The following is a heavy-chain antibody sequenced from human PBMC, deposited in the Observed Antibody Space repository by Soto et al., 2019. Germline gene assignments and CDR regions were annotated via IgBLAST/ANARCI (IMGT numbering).Heavy chain of an antibody. V-gene: IGHV1-2*02. CDR1: GYTFTGYF. D-gene: IGHD3-16*01. CDR3: ARGGGTTLAPLP. CDR2: INPNSGAT. J-gene: IGHJ5*02. Sequence: QVQLVQSGAEVKKPGASVKVSCKASGYTFTGYFIHWVRQAPGQGLEWMGWINPNSGATKYAQKFQGRVTMPRDTSIRTAYMELSSLSSDDTAVYYCARGGGTTLAPLPWGQGTPVTVSS.